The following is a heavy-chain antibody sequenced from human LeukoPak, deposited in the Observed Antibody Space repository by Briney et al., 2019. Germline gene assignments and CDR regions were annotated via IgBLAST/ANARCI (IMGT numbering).Heavy chain of an antibody. V-gene: IGHV3-23*01. CDR3: AKRASGSGTSLYYFDY. J-gene: IGHJ4*02. Sequence: GGSLRLPCAASGFTFSSYAMSWARQAPGKGLEWVSVISNSGGSTFYADSVKGRFTISRDNSKNTLYLQMNSLRAEDTAVYYCAKRASGSGTSLYYFDYWGQGTLVSVSS. CDR1: GFTFSSYA. CDR2: ISNSGGST. D-gene: IGHD3-10*01.